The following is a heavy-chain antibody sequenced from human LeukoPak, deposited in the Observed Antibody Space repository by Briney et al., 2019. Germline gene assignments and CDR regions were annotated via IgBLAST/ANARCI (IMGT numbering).Heavy chain of an antibody. CDR1: GFTFNNFA. D-gene: IGHD2-15*01. J-gene: IGHJ4*02. V-gene: IGHV3-23*01. CDR3: AKASRGSGSSLDY. CDR2: ISGSSGTT. Sequence: GGSLRLSCAASGFTFNNFALSWVRQAPGKGLEWVSGISGSSGTTNYADSVKGRFTISRDNSKNTLFLQMNGLRAEDTAVYYCAKASRGSGSSLDYWGQGSLVTVSS.